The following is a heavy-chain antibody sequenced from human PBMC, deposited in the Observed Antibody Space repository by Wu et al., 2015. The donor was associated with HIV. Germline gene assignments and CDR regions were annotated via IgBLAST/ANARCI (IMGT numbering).Heavy chain of an antibody. CDR2: INPNSGGT. J-gene: IGHJ5*02. CDR1: GYTFTGYY. CDR3: ARDDGGYYYDLAWFDP. D-gene: IGHD3-22*01. Sequence: QVQLVQSGAEVKKPGASVKVSCKASGYTFTGYYMHWVRQAPGQGLEWMGWINPNSGGTNYAQKFQGRVTMTRDTSISTAYMELSRLRSDDTAVYYCARDDGGYYYDLAWFDPWGQGTLVHRLL. V-gene: IGHV1-2*02.